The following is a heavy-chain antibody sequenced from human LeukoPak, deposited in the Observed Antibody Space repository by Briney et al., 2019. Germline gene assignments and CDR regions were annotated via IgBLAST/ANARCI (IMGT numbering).Heavy chain of an antibody. CDR2: IYYSGNT. Sequence: PSETLPLNCTVSVGSLSSYFWSWLRQPPAKGLEWIGYIYYSGNTNYNPSLKSRVTISVDTSKNQLSLKLRSVTAADTAVYYCARKTQRGGALHIGGGGTIVSVSS. CDR1: VGSLSSYF. CDR3: ARKTQRGGALHI. V-gene: IGHV4-59*01. D-gene: IGHD4-23*01. J-gene: IGHJ3*02.